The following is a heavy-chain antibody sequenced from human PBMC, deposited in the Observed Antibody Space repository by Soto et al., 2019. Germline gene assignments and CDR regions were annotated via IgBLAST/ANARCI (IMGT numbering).Heavy chain of an antibody. D-gene: IGHD5-12*01. Sequence: QVKVVESGGGVVQPGRSLTLSCAASGFIFRNYGMHWVRQAPGKGLEWLAASWCDGVNKHYADSVKGRFSTSRDNSKNTAYLQTNSLSAEDTAVYYCARDQGEIVAAPSENNGLSKRLDSWGQGTLVTVSS. CDR2: SWCDGVNK. CDR3: ARDQGEIVAAPSENNGLSKRLDS. CDR1: GFIFRNYG. J-gene: IGHJ5*01. V-gene: IGHV3-33*01.